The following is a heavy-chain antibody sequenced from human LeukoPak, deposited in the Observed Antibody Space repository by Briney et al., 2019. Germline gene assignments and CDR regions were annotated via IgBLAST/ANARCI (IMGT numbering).Heavy chain of an antibody. V-gene: IGHV1-2*02. CDR1: GYTFTGYY. Sequence: ASVKVSCKASGYTFTGYYMHWVRQAPGQGLEWMGWINPNSGGTNYAQKFQGRVTMTRDTSISTAYMEPSRLRSDDTAVYYCARDLLGWELHYFDYWGQGTLVTVSS. CDR3: ARDLLGWELHYFDY. J-gene: IGHJ4*02. CDR2: INPNSGGT. D-gene: IGHD1-26*01.